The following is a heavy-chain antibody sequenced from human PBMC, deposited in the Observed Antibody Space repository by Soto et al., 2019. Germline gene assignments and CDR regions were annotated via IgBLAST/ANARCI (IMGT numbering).Heavy chain of an antibody. D-gene: IGHD3-10*01. CDR1: GGTFGNFG. J-gene: IGHJ5*01. CDR2: TIPIFDTP. V-gene: IGHV1-69*01. Sequence: QMQLVQSGAEVKKPGSSVRVSCKASGGTFGNFGISWVRQAPRQGLEWMGGTIPIFDTPHYAEKFRDRVTISSDATSTAYLELTSLTSEDTATYYCARDREDGSGTKYNWFDSWGQGTLVTVSS. CDR3: ARDREDGSGTKYNWFDS.